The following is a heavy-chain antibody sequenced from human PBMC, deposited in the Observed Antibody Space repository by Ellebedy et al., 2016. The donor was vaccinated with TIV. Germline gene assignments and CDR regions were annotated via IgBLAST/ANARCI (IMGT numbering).Heavy chain of an antibody. CDR3: ARVDYGLAFHI. CDR1: GFTFSSYW. J-gene: IGHJ3*02. D-gene: IGHD3-16*01. CDR2: IKQDGSEK. Sequence: GESLKISCAASGFTFSSYWMSWVRQAPGKGLEWVANIKQDGSEKYYVDSVKGRFTISRDNAKNSLYLRMNSLRAEDTAVYYCARVDYGLAFHIWGQGTMVTVSS. V-gene: IGHV3-7*01.